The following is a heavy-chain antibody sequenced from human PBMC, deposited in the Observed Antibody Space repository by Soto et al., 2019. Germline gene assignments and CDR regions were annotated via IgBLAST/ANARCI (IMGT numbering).Heavy chain of an antibody. CDR3: ARVPPPLSIAVADSYGA. V-gene: IGHV1-3*01. D-gene: IGHD6-13*01. J-gene: IGHJ4*02. CDR1: GYTFTGYA. Sequence: ASVKVSCKASGYTFTGYAMHWVRQAPGQRLEWMGWINAGNGNTKYSQKFQGRVTITRDTSASTAYMELSSLRSEDTAVYYCARVPPPLSIAVADSYGAWSQGTLVTVSP. CDR2: INAGNGNT.